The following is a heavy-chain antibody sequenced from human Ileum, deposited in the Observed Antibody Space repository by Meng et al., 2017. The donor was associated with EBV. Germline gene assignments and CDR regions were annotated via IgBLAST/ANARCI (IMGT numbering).Heavy chain of an antibody. J-gene: IGHJ4*02. D-gene: IGHD6-19*01. CDR2: IYNSGST. Sequence: QVQLQESGPGLLRPSGTLSLTFSAAGGAVSSGGNYWSWIRQPPGKGLEWIGYIYNSGSTNYNPSLKSRVTISVDTSKNQFSLKLSSVTAADTAVYYCARDGYSSGSDWGQGTLVTVSS. CDR1: GGAVSSGGNY. CDR3: ARDGYSSGSD. V-gene: IGHV4-61*08.